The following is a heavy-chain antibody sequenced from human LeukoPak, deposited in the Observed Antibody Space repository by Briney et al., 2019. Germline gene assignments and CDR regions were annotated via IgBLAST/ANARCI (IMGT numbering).Heavy chain of an antibody. CDR3: ARHPFATPFDY. Sequence: SETLSLTCNVSGGSISDYYWSWIRRPPGRGLEWIGYMYHTGHTMYNSSLKSRVTMSLDTSNNHFSLRLSSVTAADTAVYYCARHPFATPFDYWGPGTVVTVSS. CDR2: MYHTGHT. J-gene: IGHJ4*02. D-gene: IGHD2-15*01. CDR1: GGSISDYY. V-gene: IGHV4-59*08.